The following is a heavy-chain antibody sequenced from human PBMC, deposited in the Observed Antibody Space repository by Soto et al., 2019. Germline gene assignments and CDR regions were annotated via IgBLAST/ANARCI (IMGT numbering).Heavy chain of an antibody. J-gene: IGHJ6*02. CDR2: MYYGGST. D-gene: IGHD6-6*01. V-gene: IGHV4-59*01. Sequence: LXLTFTVSWGSISVYYWSWIRQPPGKGLEWIGYMYYGGSTNYNPSLKSRVTISVDTSKNQFSLKLSSVTAADTAVYYCARDYSSSSNFYGVDVWGQGTTVSVSS. CDR1: WGSISVYY. CDR3: ARDYSSSSNFYGVDV.